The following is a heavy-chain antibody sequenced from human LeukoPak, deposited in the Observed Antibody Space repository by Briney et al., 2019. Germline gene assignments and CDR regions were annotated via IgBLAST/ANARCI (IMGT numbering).Heavy chain of an antibody. CDR1: GFTFSSYA. V-gene: IGHV3-23*01. Sequence: GGSLRLSCAASGFTFSSYAMSWVRQAPGKGLEWVSSISDSGGVTYYGDSVKGRFTISRDNPKNTLYLQMNSLRAEDTAVYYCAKGRSVTTIFWPFDYWGQGTLVTVSS. J-gene: IGHJ4*02. CDR3: AKGRSVTTIFWPFDY. CDR2: ISDSGGVT. D-gene: IGHD3-9*01.